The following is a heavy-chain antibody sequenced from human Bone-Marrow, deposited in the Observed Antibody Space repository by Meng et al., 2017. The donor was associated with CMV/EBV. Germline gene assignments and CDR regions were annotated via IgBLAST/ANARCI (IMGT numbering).Heavy chain of an antibody. CDR1: GASIRGYY. CDR2: IFYSVGA. CDR3: ASGEGCNFL. Sequence: SETLSLTCTVSGASIRGYYWSWFRQSPAKGLEWIGYIFYSVGATYNPSLQSRFTISIDTPKNQFFLQLNSVTAEDTAIYYCASGEGCNFLWGQGTLVTVSS. J-gene: IGHJ4*02. D-gene: IGHD5-24*01. V-gene: IGHV4-59*01.